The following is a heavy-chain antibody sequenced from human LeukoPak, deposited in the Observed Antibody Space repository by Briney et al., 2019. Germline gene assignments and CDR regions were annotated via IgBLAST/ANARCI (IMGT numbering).Heavy chain of an antibody. V-gene: IGHV3-33*01. CDR3: ARDLRAGAADP. Sequence: PGGSLRLSCAASGFTFSSYGMHWVRQAPGKGLEWVAVIWYDGSNKYYADSVKGRFTISRDNSKNTLYLQMNSLGAEDTAVYYCARDLRAGAADPWGQGTLVTVSS. CDR2: IWYDGSNK. D-gene: IGHD1-26*01. J-gene: IGHJ5*02. CDR1: GFTFSSYG.